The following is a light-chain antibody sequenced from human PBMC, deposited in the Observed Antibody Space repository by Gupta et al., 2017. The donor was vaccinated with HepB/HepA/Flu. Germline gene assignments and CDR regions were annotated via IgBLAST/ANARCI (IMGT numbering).Light chain of an antibody. V-gene: IGLV2-23*02. J-gene: IGLJ2*01. CDR2: EVS. CDR1: SSDVGGDNR. CDR3: CSYAGSSTNVV. Sequence: SALPQPASVSGSPGRSITISCPETSSDVGGDNRVSWDQQHPGQAPKLMIYEVSKRPSGVSNRFSGSKSGNTASLTIAGLQAEDEADYYCCSYAGSSTNVVFGGGTKLTVL.